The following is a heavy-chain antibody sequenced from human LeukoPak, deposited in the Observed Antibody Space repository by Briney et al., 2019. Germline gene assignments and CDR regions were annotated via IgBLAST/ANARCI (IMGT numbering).Heavy chain of an antibody. Sequence: GGSLRLSCAASGFTFSSYAMSWVRQAPGKGLEWVSAISGSGGSTYYADSVKGRFTISRDNSKNTLYLQMNSLRAEDTAVCYCAKDGDYDFWSGYYTRTPFDYWGQGTLVTVSS. CDR3: AKDGDYDFWSGYYTRTPFDY. D-gene: IGHD3-3*01. J-gene: IGHJ4*02. CDR2: ISGSGGST. V-gene: IGHV3-23*01. CDR1: GFTFSSYA.